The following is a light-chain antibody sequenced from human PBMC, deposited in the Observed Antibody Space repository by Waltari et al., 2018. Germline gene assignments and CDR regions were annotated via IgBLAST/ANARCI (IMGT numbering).Light chain of an antibody. Sequence: EIVLTQSPGTLSLFPGERVTLSCRAGQSVSSSSLPWYPQKPGQAPRLLTYGACSRATCIPDRFSGSGSGTDFALTISRLEPEDFAVYYCQQYGSLPFTFGPGTKVDIK. CDR3: QQYGSLPFT. CDR1: QSVSSSS. V-gene: IGKV3-20*01. CDR2: GAC. J-gene: IGKJ3*01.